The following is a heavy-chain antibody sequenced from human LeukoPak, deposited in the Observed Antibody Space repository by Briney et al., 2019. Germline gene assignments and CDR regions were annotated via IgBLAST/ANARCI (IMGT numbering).Heavy chain of an antibody. D-gene: IGHD1-26*01. J-gene: IGHJ4*02. V-gene: IGHV1-18*01. CDR1: GYTFTSYG. CDR3: ARGRLLRYSGSHPQLGY. CDR2: ISAYNGNT. Sequence: ASVKVSCKASGYTFTSYGISWVRQAPGQGLEWMGWISAYNGNTNYAQKLQGRGTMTTDTSTSTAYMELRSLRSDDTAVYYCARGRLLRYSGSHPQLGYWGQGTLVTVSS.